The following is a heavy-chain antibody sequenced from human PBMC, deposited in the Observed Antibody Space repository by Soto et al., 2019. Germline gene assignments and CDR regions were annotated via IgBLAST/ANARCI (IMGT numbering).Heavy chain of an antibody. CDR3: TTKFSYCSSTSCVYYFDY. CDR2: IKSKTDGGTT. V-gene: IGHV3-15*01. D-gene: IGHD2-2*01. Sequence: PGGSLRLSCAASGFTFSNAWMSWVRQAPGKGLEWVGRIKSKTDGGTTDYAAPVKGRFTISRDDSKNTLYLQMNSLKTEDTAVYYCTTKFSYCSSTSCVYYFDYWGQGTLVTVSS. CDR1: GFTFSNAW. J-gene: IGHJ4*02.